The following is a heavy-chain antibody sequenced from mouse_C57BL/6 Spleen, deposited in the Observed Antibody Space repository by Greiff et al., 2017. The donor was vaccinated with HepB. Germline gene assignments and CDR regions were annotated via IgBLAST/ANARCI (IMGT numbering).Heavy chain of an antibody. D-gene: IGHD3-3*01. CDR1: GYTFTDYN. CDR2: INPNNGGT. Sequence: EVQLQQSGPELVKPGASVKMSCKASGYTFTDYNMHWVKQSHGKSLEWIGYINPNNGGTSYNQKFKGKATLTGNKSSSTAYLELRSLTSEGSSVYYCSREGELGGFAYWGQGTLVTVSA. V-gene: IGHV1-22*01. CDR3: SREGELGGFAY. J-gene: IGHJ3*01.